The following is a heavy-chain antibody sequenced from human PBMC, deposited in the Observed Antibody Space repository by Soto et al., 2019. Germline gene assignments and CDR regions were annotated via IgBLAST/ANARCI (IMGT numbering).Heavy chain of an antibody. CDR3: TTDHNGPRQNDYGDYSSFDY. Sequence: PGGSLRLSCAASGFTFSNAWMKWVPQAPGKGLEWVGRIKSKTDGGTKDYAAPVKGRFTISRDDSKNTLYLQMNSLKTEDTAVYYFTTDHNGPRQNDYGDYSSFDYWGQGTLVTVSS. D-gene: IGHD4-17*01. J-gene: IGHJ4*02. CDR1: GFTFSNAW. CDR2: IKSKTDGGTK. V-gene: IGHV3-15*07.